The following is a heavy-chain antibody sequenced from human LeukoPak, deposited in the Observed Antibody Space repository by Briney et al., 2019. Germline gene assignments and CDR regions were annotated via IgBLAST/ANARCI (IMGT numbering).Heavy chain of an antibody. V-gene: IGHV4-4*07. CDR2: IYTRGST. CDR3: ARGRYCSADICSGGDALDI. CDR1: GGSINNYY. Sequence: SETLSLTCTVSGGSINNYYWSWIRQPAGKGLEWIGRIYTRGSTNYNPSLKSRVTMSVDTSKNQFSLKLSSVTAADTAVYYCARGRYCSADICSGGDALDIWGQGTMVSVSS. D-gene: IGHD2-15*01. J-gene: IGHJ3*02.